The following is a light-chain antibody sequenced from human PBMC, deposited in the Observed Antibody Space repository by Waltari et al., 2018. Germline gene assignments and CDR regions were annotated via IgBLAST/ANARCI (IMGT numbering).Light chain of an antibody. CDR1: SSDAGTYNR. CDR2: AVS. Sequence: QSALTQPAPVSGSLGRSITTSCTGTSSDAGTYNRVSWYQQHPGKAPKLMIYAVSKRPSGVSDRFSGSKSGDMASLTISGLQPEDEAEYFCSSYAGSSKGVFGGGTKVTVL. J-gene: IGLJ2*01. V-gene: IGLV2-23*02. CDR3: SSYAGSSKGV.